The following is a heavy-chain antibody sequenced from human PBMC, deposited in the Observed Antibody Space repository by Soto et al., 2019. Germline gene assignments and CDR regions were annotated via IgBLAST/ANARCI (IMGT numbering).Heavy chain of an antibody. CDR3: ATGGSSGYYYWDAFDI. CDR1: GYTLTELS. CDR2: FDPEDGET. D-gene: IGHD3-22*01. Sequence: GASVKVSCKVSGYTLTELSMHWLRPAPGKGLEWMGGFDPEDGETIYAQKFQGRVTMTEDTSTDTAYMELSSLRSEDTAVYYCATGGSSGYYYWDAFDIWGQGTMVTVSS. V-gene: IGHV1-24*01. J-gene: IGHJ3*02.